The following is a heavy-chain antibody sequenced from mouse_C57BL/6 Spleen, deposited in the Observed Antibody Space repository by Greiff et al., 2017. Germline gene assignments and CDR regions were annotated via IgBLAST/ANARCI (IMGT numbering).Heavy chain of an antibody. CDR1: GFTFSSYG. D-gene: IGHD1-1*01. V-gene: IGHV5-6*01. CDR2: ISSGGSYT. J-gene: IGHJ2*01. CDR3: ARQDYYGSPPYFDY. Sequence: EVHLVESGGDLVKPGGSLKLSCAASGFTFSSYGMSWVRQTPDKRLEWVATISSGGSYTYYPDSVKGRFTISRDNAKNTLYLQMSSLKSEDTAMYYCARQDYYGSPPYFDYWGQGTTLTVSS.